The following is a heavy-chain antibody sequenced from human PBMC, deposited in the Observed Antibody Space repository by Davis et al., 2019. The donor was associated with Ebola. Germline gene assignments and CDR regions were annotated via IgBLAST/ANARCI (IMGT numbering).Heavy chain of an antibody. CDR1: GGTFSSYA. CDR3: ARVHTMRGFRELLHFDY. V-gene: IGHV1-3*01. J-gene: IGHJ4*02. CDR2: INAGNGNT. Sequence: ASVKVSCKASGGTFSSYAISWVRQAPGQGLEWMGRINAGNGNTKYSQKFQGRVTITRDTSASTAYMELSSLRSEDTAVYYCARVHTMRGFRELLHFDYWGQGTLVTVSS. D-gene: IGHD3-10*01.